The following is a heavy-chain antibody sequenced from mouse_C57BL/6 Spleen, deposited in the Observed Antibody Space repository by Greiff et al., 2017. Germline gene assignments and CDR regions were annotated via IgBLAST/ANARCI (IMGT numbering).Heavy chain of an antibody. CDR1: GFTFSDYG. V-gene: IGHV5-17*01. J-gene: IGHJ2*01. Sequence: EVMLVESGGGLVKPGGSLKHSCAASGFTFSDYGMHWVRQAPEKGLEWVAYISSGSSTIYYADTVKSRFTISRDNAKNTLFLQMTSLRSEDTAMYYCARNSDFDYWGQGTTLTVSS. CDR2: ISSGSSTI. CDR3: ARNSDFDY.